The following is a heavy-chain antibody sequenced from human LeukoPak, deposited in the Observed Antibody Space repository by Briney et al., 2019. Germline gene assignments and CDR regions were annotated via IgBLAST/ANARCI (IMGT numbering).Heavy chain of an antibody. CDR3: ASRLYDSARNFDY. D-gene: IGHD3-22*01. V-gene: IGHV4-4*02. Sequence: SETLSLTCDVSGGSISISKWWSWVRQPPGKGLEWIGEIYHSGSTNYSPSLKSRVTISVDKSKNQFSLKLTSVTAADTAVYYCASRLYDSARNFDYWGQGTLVTVSS. CDR1: GGSISISKW. CDR2: IYHSGST. J-gene: IGHJ4*02.